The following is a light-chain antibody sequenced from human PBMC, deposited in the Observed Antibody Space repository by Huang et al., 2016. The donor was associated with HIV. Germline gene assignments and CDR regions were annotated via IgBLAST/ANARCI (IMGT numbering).Light chain of an antibody. V-gene: IGKV3-15*01. J-gene: IGKJ1*01. CDR1: QSVSSN. Sequence: EIVMTQSPATLSVSPGERATLSCRASQSVSSNLAWYQQTPGQAPRLLIYGASTRATGIPARCSGSGSGTEFTLTISSLQSEDFAVYYCQQYNNWPPWTFGQGTKVEIK. CDR3: QQYNNWPPWT. CDR2: GAS.